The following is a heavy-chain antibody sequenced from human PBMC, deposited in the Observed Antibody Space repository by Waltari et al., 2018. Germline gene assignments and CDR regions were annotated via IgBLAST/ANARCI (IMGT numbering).Heavy chain of an antibody. CDR1: GGSISTYY. CDR2: MSYSGSA. J-gene: IGHJ5*02. CDR3: ARYSNSSWYSWFDP. V-gene: IGHV4-59*01. Sequence: QVQLQESGSRLVKPSETLSLSCTVSGGSISTYYWSWIRQPPGKGLEWIGYMSYSGSANYNPSLKSRVTISVDTSKNQFSLKLSSVTAADTAVYYCARYSNSSWYSWFDPWGQGALVTVSS. D-gene: IGHD6-13*01.